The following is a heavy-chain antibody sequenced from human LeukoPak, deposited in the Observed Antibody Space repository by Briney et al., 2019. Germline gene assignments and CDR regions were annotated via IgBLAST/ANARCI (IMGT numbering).Heavy chain of an antibody. CDR1: GGTFSSYA. CDR3: ARDQDYYGSGSLRPSARYYYYYYGVDV. D-gene: IGHD3-10*01. V-gene: IGHV1-69*04. CDR2: IIPILGIA. J-gene: IGHJ6*02. Sequence: SVKVSCKASGGTFSSYAISWVRQAPGQGLEWMGRIIPILGIANYAQKFQGRVTITADKSTSTAYMELSSLRSEDTAVYYCARDQDYYGSGSLRPSARYYYYYYGVDVWGQGTTVTVSS.